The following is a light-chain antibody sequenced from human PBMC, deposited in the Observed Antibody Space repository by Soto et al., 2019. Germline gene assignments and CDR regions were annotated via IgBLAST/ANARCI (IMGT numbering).Light chain of an antibody. V-gene: IGLV2-14*01. CDR1: SSDSGSNNY. Sequence: SVLTQPASVSGSPGQSITISCTGTSSDSGSNNYVSWFQQRPGTAPSLIIYEVSNRPSGVSTHFSGSKSGNTASLTISGLLPSDDAEYYCSSYTTHHRLFGGGTKLTVL. CDR2: EVS. J-gene: IGLJ3*02. CDR3: SSYTTHHRL.